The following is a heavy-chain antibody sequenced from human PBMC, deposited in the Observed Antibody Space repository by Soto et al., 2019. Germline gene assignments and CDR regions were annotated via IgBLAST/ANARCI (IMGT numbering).Heavy chain of an antibody. CDR1: GGSINSGGYY. D-gene: IGHD3-10*01. V-gene: IGHV4-31*01. CDR3: ARGSTTDYYGSVSYDSVSDY. Sequence: QVQLQESGPGLVKPSQTLSLTCTVSGGSINSGGYYWSWIRQHPGKGLEHIGYIYYSGSTYYNPSLETLATISVDPSKNQYSMKLSSVTAAGTAVYYCARGSTTDYYGSVSYDSVSDYWGQGTWVTVSS. J-gene: IGHJ4*02. CDR2: IYYSGST.